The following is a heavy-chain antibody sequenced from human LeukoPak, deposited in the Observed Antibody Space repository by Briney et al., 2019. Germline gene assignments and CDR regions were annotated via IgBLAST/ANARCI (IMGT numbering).Heavy chain of an antibody. J-gene: IGHJ4*02. CDR1: GFAFGSCW. V-gene: IGHV3-7*04. CDR3: ARGSGWYPDY. CDR2: IKQDGSEK. D-gene: IGHD6-19*01. Sequence: GGSLRLSCAASGFAFGSCWMSWVRQAPGKGLEWVANIKQDGSEKHYVDSVKGRFTISRDNAKNSLYLQMNSPRAEDTAVYYCARGSGWYPDYWGQGTLVTVSS.